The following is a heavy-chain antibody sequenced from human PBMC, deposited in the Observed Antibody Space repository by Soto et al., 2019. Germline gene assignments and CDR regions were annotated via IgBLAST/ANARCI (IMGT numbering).Heavy chain of an antibody. CDR3: ATPKDTATDFDY. Sequence: GGSLRLSCAASGFTFSSYGMHWVRQAPGKGLEWGAVISYDGSNKYYADSVKGRFTISRDNSKNTLYLQMNSLRADDTAVYYCATPKDTATDFDYWGQGTLVTVSS. J-gene: IGHJ4*02. CDR1: GFTFSSYG. D-gene: IGHD5-18*01. V-gene: IGHV3-30*03. CDR2: ISYDGSNK.